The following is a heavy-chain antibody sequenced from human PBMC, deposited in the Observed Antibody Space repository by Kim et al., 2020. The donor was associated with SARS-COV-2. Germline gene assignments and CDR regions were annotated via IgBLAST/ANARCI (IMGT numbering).Heavy chain of an antibody. J-gene: IGHJ6*02. CDR2: IYYSGST. CDR3: ARLASSGWYSSKPLTYFYYYYGMDV. V-gene: IGHV4-39*01. Sequence: SETLSLTCTVSGGSISSSSYYWGWIRQPPGKGLEWIGSIYYSGSTYYNPSLKSRVTISVDTSKNQFSLKLSPVTAADTAVYYCARLASSGWYSSKPLTYFYYYYGMDVWGQGTTVTVSS. CDR1: GGSISSSSYY. D-gene: IGHD6-19*01.